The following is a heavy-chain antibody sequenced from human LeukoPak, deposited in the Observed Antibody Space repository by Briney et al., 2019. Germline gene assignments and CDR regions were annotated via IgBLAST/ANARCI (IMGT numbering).Heavy chain of an antibody. V-gene: IGHV4-4*02. D-gene: IGHD3-10*01. Sequence: PSETLSLTYAVSGGSISSNNWWSWVRQPPGKGLEWIGEIYHSGSTNCNPSLKSRVTISVDKSKNQFSLKLSSVTAADTAVYYCARGGMVHSYNWFDPWGQGTLVTVSS. CDR2: IYHSGST. CDR1: GGSISSNNW. J-gene: IGHJ5*02. CDR3: ARGGMVHSYNWFDP.